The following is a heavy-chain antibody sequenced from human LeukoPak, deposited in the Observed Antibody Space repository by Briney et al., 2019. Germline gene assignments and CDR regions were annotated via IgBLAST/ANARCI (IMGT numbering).Heavy chain of an antibody. CDR2: IYYSGST. CDR1: GGSISSSSYY. CDR3: AGVSTFDYYGSGSYYLDV. D-gene: IGHD3-10*01. V-gene: IGHV4-39*07. J-gene: IGHJ6*02. Sequence: PSETLSLTCTVSGGSISSSSYYWGWIRQPPGKGLEWIGSIYYSGSTYYNPSLKSRVTISEDTSKNQFSLKLRSVTAADTAVYYCAGVSTFDYYGSGSYYLDVWGQGTTVTVSS.